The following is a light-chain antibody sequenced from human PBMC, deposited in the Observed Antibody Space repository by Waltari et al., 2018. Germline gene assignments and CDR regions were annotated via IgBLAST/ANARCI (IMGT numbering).Light chain of an antibody. CDR3: QQYNEWPYT. CDR2: AAS. Sequence: ETIMTQSPATLSVSPGERASLSCRASTSVSNDLAWYQQKPGQAPRHLIYAASSRGTGVPGRFSGGGSGTDFTRTISSLQSEDFAVYYCQQYNEWPYTFGQGTKVDSK. V-gene: IGKV3-15*01. CDR1: TSVSND. J-gene: IGKJ2*01.